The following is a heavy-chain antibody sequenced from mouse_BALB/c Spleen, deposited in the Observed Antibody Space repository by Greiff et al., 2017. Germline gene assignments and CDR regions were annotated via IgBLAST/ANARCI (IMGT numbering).Heavy chain of an antibody. V-gene: IGHV2-6-7*01. D-gene: IGHD1-1*01. J-gene: IGHJ3*01. CDR3: ARRYGSSYGEAWFAY. Sequence: VMLVESGPGLVAPSQSLSITCTVSGFSLTGYGVNWVRQPPGKGLEWLGMIWGDGSTDYNSALKSRLSISKDNSKSQVFLKMNSLQTDDTARYYCARRYGSSYGEAWFAYWGQGTLVTVSA. CDR2: IWGDGST. CDR1: GFSLTGYG.